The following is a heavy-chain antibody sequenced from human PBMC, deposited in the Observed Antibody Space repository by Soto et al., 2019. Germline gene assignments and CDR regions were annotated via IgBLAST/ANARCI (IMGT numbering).Heavy chain of an antibody. Sequence: PGGSLRLSCAASGFTFDDYAMHWVRQAPGKGLEWVSLISWDGGSTYYADSVKGRFTISRDNSKNSLYLQMNSLRAEDTALYYCAKDMFRYSSSLYGMDVWGQGTTVTVS. J-gene: IGHJ6*02. CDR2: ISWDGGST. D-gene: IGHD6-6*01. CDR1: GFTFDDYA. CDR3: AKDMFRYSSSLYGMDV. V-gene: IGHV3-43D*04.